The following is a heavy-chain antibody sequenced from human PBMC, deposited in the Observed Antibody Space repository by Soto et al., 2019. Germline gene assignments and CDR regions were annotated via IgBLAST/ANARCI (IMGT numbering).Heavy chain of an antibody. CDR2: ISYDGSNK. CDR3: ARDWLAASNGMDV. CDR1: GFTFSSYA. J-gene: IGHJ6*02. Sequence: GGSLRLSCAASGFTFSSYAMHWVRQAPGKGLEWVAVISYDGSNKYYADSVKGRFTISRDNSKNTLYLQMNSLRAEDTAVYYCARDWLAASNGMDVWGQGTTVTVSS. V-gene: IGHV3-30-3*01. D-gene: IGHD2-15*01.